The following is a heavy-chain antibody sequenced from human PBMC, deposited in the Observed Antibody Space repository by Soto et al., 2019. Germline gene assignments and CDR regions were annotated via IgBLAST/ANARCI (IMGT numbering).Heavy chain of an antibody. D-gene: IGHD3-3*01. CDR3: AKWSYLDY. J-gene: IGHJ4*02. Sequence: GSLRLSCTTSGFSFASFAITWVRQAPRKGLEWGATISGSDGKTYYVHHVKGRFSISRDTSRNTLYLQMNSLRADDTATYYCAKWSYLDYWGQGTRVTVSS. V-gene: IGHV3-23*01. CDR2: ISGSDGKT. CDR1: GFSFASFA.